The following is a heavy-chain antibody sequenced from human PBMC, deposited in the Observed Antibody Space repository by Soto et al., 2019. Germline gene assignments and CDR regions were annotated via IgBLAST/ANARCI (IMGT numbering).Heavy chain of an antibody. V-gene: IGHV1-18*04. CDR2: ISGKNGNT. D-gene: IGHD4-17*01. CDR3: ARSDYYEATGTFEN. CDR1: GYNFSDFG. Sequence: ASVKVSCKASGYNFSDFGITWVRQAPGQGREWMGWISGKNGNTNYAQKVQGRVTLTGDTSTRTAYMEMRALTSDDTGIYYCARSDYYEATGTFENWGQGTPVTVSS. J-gene: IGHJ4*02.